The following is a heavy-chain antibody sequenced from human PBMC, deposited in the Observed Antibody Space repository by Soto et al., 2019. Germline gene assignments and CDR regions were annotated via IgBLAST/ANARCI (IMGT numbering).Heavy chain of an antibody. CDR1: GFTFSSYG. V-gene: IGHV3-30*18. D-gene: IGHD6-6*01. CDR2: ISYDGSNK. Sequence: QVQLVESGGGVVQPGRSLRLSCAASGFTFSSYGMHWVRQAPGKGLEWVAVISYDGSNKYYADSVKGRFTISRDNSKHTLDVLLSSPRAEEPAVYYCANARASIALGSRGLAVRGQGTKVTVSS. CDR3: ANARASIALGSRGLAV. J-gene: IGHJ6*02.